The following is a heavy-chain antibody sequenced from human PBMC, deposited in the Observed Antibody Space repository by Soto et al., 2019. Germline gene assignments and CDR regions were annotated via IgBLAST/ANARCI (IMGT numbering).Heavy chain of an antibody. CDR2: ITSSGGST. V-gene: IGHV3-23*01. D-gene: IGHD2-2*01. J-gene: IGHJ6*02. CDR1: GFAFSSYG. Sequence: QPGGSLRLSCAASGFAFSSYGMSWVRQAPGKGLEWVSGITSSGGSTYYADSVKGRFTISRDNSKNTLYLQMNSLRAEDTAVYYCARVPVPAAMSFYYYGMDVWGQGTTVTVSS. CDR3: ARVPVPAAMSFYYYGMDV.